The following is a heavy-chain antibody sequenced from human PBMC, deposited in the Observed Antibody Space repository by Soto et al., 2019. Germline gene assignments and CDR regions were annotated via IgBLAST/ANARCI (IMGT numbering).Heavy chain of an antibody. CDR3: SPSLNY. CDR2: INQDGSEK. CDR1: GFTFSSSW. V-gene: IGHV3-7*01. Sequence: GGSLRLSCAASGFTFSSSWMDWVRQAPGKGLEWVANINQDGSEKNYVDSVKGRFTISRDNTKNSLYLHMSSLTAEDSALYYCSPSLNYWGQGTLVTVSS. J-gene: IGHJ4*02.